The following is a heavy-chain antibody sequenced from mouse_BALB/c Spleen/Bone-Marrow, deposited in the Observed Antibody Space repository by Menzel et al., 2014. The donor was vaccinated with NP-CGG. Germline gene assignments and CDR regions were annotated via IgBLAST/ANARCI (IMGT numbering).Heavy chain of an antibody. CDR2: INPDSTTI. D-gene: IGHD2-3*01. CDR1: GYDFSRYW. J-gene: IGHJ3*01. V-gene: IGHV4-1*02. Sequence: EVQGVESGGGLVQPEGSLKLSCAASGYDFSRYWMGWVRQAPGKGLGWIGEINPDSTTINYTPSLKYKFIISRDNAKNTLFLQMSNVRSEDTALYYCARLGYYGGFAYWGQGTLVTVSA. CDR3: ARLGYYGGFAY.